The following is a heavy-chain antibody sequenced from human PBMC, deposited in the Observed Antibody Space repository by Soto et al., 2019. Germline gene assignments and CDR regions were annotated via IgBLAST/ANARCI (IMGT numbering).Heavy chain of an antibody. CDR3: ARETFSVPTYSCDS. CDR2: IHAGNGNA. Sequence: ASVKVSCKTSGYSFMTYAIHWVRQAPGQSLEWMGWIHAGNGNAKYSQNFQGRVTITRDTSANTVYMGLSSLRSEDTALYYCARETFSVPTYSCDSWGQGTLVTVSS. D-gene: IGHD2-21*01. J-gene: IGHJ4*02. V-gene: IGHV1-3*01. CDR1: GYSFMTYA.